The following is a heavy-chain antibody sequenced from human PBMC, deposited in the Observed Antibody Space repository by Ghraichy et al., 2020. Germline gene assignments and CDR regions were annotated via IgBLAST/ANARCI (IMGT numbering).Heavy chain of an antibody. CDR1: GFTFSNAW. V-gene: IGHV3-15*01. J-gene: IGHJ4*02. CDR3: TTEYGSGNRYYFDY. Sequence: GGSLRLSCAASGFTFSNAWMSWVRQAPGMGLEWVGRIKSKTDGGTTDYAAPVKGGFTISRDDSKNTLYLQMDSLKSEDTAVYYCTTEYGSGNRYYFDYWGQGTLVTVSS. D-gene: IGHD3-10*01. CDR2: IKSKTDGGTT.